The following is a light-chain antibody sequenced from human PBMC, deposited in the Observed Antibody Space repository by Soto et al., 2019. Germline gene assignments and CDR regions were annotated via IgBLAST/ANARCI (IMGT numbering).Light chain of an antibody. Sequence: VMTQSPATLSVSPGERATLSCRASLSVGTNLAWYQQKPGQPPRLLIYGASTRATGIPARFSGSGSGTDFTLTISSLQSEDFAIYYCQHHNNWPPGTFGKGTRVDIK. V-gene: IGKV3-15*01. CDR2: GAS. J-gene: IGKJ1*01. CDR1: LSVGTN. CDR3: QHHNNWPPGT.